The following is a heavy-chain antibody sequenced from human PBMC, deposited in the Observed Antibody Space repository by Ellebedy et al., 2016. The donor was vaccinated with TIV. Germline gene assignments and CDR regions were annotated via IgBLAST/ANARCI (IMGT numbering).Heavy chain of an antibody. CDR1: GLSFTSHW. J-gene: IGHJ4*02. V-gene: IGHV3-74*01. CDR2: INNDGSST. Sequence: PGGSLRLSCTVSGLSFTSHWMYWVRQAPGKGLVWVSRINNDGSSTTYADSVKGRFTISRDNAKNTLYLQMNSLRAEDSAIYYCACWAGQDQFQGPFDYWGRGTLVTVSS. D-gene: IGHD1-14*01. CDR3: ACWAGQDQFQGPFDY.